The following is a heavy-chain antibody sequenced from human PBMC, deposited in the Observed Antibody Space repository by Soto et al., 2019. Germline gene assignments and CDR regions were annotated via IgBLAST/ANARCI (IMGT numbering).Heavy chain of an antibody. CDR2: ISVSGGST. Sequence: GGSLRLSCAASGFPFSIYAMSLVRQSPGKGLEWVSAISVSGGSTYYADSVKGRFTISRDNSKNTLYLQMNSLRAEDTAVYYCAKALDGKYSSGLDYWGQGTLVTVSP. J-gene: IGHJ4*02. CDR3: AKALDGKYSSGLDY. CDR1: GFPFSIYA. V-gene: IGHV3-23*01. D-gene: IGHD6-19*01.